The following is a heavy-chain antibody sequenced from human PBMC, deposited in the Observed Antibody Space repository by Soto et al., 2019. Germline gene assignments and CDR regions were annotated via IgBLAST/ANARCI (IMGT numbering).Heavy chain of an antibody. CDR3: AAAGGDNDAFDI. Sequence: ASVKVSCKASGFTFTSSAVQWVRQARGQRLEWIGWIVVGSGNTNYAQKFQERVTITRDMSTSTAYMELSSLRSEDTAVYYCAAAGGDNDAFDIWGQGTMVTVSS. J-gene: IGHJ3*02. V-gene: IGHV1-58*01. CDR1: GFTFTSSA. D-gene: IGHD3-16*01. CDR2: IVVGSGNT.